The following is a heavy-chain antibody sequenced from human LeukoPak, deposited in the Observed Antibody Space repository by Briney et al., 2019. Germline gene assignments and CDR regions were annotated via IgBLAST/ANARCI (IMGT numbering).Heavy chain of an antibody. V-gene: IGHV4-38-2*02. Sequence: KTSETLSLTCIVSGYSISSASYWGWIRQSPGKGLEWIGSIYHSGSTYYNPSLKSRVTISADTSKNQFSLKLSSVTAADTAVYYCARHPADTYYDILTGYLPRAFDIWGQGTMVTVSS. CDR3: ARHPADTYYDILTGYLPRAFDI. CDR2: IYHSGST. D-gene: IGHD3-9*01. CDR1: GYSISSASY. J-gene: IGHJ3*02.